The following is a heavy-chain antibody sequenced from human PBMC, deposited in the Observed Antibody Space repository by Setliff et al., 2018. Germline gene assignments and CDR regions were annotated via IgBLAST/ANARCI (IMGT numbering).Heavy chain of an antibody. D-gene: IGHD3-10*01. CDR3: ARDHVYGSQYYYYYYGMDV. Sequence: GGSLRLSCAASGFTFSRYWMSWVRQAPGKGLEWVANIKQDGSEKYYVDSVKGRFSISRDNAKNSLYLQMNSLRAEDTAVYYCARDHVYGSQYYYYYYGMDVWGQGTTVTVSS. CDR1: GFTFSRYW. V-gene: IGHV3-7*01. CDR2: IKQDGSEK. J-gene: IGHJ6*02.